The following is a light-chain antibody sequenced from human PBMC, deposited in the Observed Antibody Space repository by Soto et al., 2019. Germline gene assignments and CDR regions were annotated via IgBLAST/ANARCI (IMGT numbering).Light chain of an antibody. Sequence: EILLTQSPATLSMSPGERATLSCRASQSIGNNLAWYQQRPGQAPRLLIYGASAGATGVPARFSGSGSGTEFTLTISSLQSDAFAIYYCQQYNNWRTFGQGTKVEIK. CDR1: QSIGNN. CDR2: GAS. V-gene: IGKV3-15*01. J-gene: IGKJ1*01. CDR3: QQYNNWRT.